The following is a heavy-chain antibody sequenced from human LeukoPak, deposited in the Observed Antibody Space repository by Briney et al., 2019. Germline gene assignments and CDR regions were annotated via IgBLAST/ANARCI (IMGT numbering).Heavy chain of an antibody. CDR3: ARVRRTATTTDS. J-gene: IGHJ5*01. Sequence: GGSLRLSCAASGFTFNSYPMNWVRQAPGKGLEWVSSITSSGSNIYYADSVKGRFTISRDNSKNPLYLQMNRLRAEDTAVHYCARVRRTATTTDSWGQGTLVTAYS. V-gene: IGHV3-21*01. CDR2: ITSSGSNI. D-gene: IGHD1-1*01. CDR1: GFTFNSYP.